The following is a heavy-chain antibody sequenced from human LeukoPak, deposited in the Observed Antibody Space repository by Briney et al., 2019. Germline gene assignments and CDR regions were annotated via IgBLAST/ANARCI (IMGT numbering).Heavy chain of an antibody. D-gene: IGHD3-22*01. Sequence: GRSLRLSCAASGFTFDDYAMHWVRQAPGKGLEWVSGISWNSGSIGYADSVKGRLTISRDNAKNSLYLQMNSLRAEDTALYYCAKSGYYDSSGYYFHPIDYWGQGTLVTVSS. V-gene: IGHV3-9*01. CDR3: AKSGYYDSSGYYFHPIDY. J-gene: IGHJ4*02. CDR2: ISWNSGSI. CDR1: GFTFDDYA.